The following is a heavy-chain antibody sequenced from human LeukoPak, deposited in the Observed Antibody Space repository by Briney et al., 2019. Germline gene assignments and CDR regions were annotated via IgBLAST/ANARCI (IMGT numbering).Heavy chain of an antibody. CDR3: ARPTIFGVVTLYYFDY. Sequence: SQTLSLTCTVSGGSISSGDYYWSWIRQPPGKGLEWIGYIYYSGSTYYNPSLKSRVTISVDTSKNQFSLKLSSVTAADTAVYYCARPTIFGVVTLYYFDYWGQGTLVTVSS. J-gene: IGHJ4*02. V-gene: IGHV4-30-4*08. CDR1: GGSISSGDYY. D-gene: IGHD3-3*01. CDR2: IYYSGST.